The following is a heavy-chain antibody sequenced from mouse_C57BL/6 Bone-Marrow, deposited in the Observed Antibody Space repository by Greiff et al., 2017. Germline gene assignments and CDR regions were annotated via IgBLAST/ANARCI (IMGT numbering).Heavy chain of an antibody. Sequence: QVQLQQSGAELARPGASVKLSCKASGYPFTSYGISGVKQRTGQGLEWIGEIYPRSGNTYYNEKFKGKATLTADKSSSTAYMELRSLTSEDSAVYFCARSGDYDVGFAYWGQGTLVTVSA. D-gene: IGHD2-4*01. J-gene: IGHJ3*01. CDR3: ARSGDYDVGFAY. CDR2: IYPRSGNT. CDR1: GYPFTSYG. V-gene: IGHV1-81*01.